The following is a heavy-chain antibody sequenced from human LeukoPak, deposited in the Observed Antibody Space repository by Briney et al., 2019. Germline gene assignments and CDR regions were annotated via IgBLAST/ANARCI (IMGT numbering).Heavy chain of an antibody. V-gene: IGHV1-18*01. CDR2: IRASQGDT. Sequence: ASVKVSCRASDSTLANFIISWVRQAPGQGLTWMGWIRASQGDTNYAQRFQGRVSMTTDPSTATAYMELSSLRSEDTAVYYCARDSLGELNDYWGQGTLVTVSS. D-gene: IGHD3-16*01. CDR1: DSTLANFI. CDR3: ARDSLGELNDY. J-gene: IGHJ4*02.